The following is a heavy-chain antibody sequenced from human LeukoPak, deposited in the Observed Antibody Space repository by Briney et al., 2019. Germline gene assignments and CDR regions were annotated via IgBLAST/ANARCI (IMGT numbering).Heavy chain of an antibody. D-gene: IGHD3-10*01. CDR2: IIPIFGTA. CDR1: GGTFSSYA. Sequence: SVTVSSTASGGTFSSYAISWGRRAPGQGLEGLGGIIPIFGTANYAQKFQGRATITADESTSTAYLELSSLRSEDKAVYYCARDSYVSGSYALGDYWGQGTLVTVSS. J-gene: IGHJ4*02. CDR3: ARDSYVSGSYALGDY. V-gene: IGHV1-69*13.